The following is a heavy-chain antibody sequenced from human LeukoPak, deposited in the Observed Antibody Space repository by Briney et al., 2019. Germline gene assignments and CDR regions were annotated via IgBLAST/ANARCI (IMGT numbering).Heavy chain of an antibody. J-gene: IGHJ4*02. D-gene: IGHD3-10*01. Sequence: GGSLRLSCAASGFTFSSYGMHCVRQAPGKGLERVAFIRYDGSNKYYADSVKGRFTISRDNSKNTLYLQMNSLRAEDTAVYYCANVWFGELNFDYWGQGTLVTVSS. V-gene: IGHV3-30*02. CDR3: ANVWFGELNFDY. CDR1: GFTFSSYG. CDR2: IRYDGSNK.